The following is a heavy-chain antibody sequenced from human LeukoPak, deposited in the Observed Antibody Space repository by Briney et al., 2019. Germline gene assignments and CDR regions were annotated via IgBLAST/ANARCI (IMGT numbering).Heavy chain of an antibody. V-gene: IGHV4-59*12. Sequence: SETLSLTCTVSGGSISPYYWSWIRQPPGKGLEWIGYVFYSGSTNYNPSLKSRVTISVGTSENQVSLKLSSVTAADTAVYYCARGKYIDSGSYNVFDSWGQGILVTVSS. D-gene: IGHD3-10*01. CDR2: VFYSGST. CDR3: ARGKYIDSGSYNVFDS. CDR1: GGSISPYY. J-gene: IGHJ4*02.